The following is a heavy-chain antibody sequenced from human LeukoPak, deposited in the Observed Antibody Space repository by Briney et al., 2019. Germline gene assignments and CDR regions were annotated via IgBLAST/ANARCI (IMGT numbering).Heavy chain of an antibody. CDR2: ISSSSDHT. V-gene: IGHV3-21*01. D-gene: IGHD5-12*01. CDR1: GFSLRTYS. J-gene: IGHJ4*01. CDR3: ARMKDRVDSCDH. Sequence: PWGSLSLSCSASGFSLRTYSMNWVRQAPGKGLEWVSSISSSSDHTYQADSEKGRYTNSRDNAKSSLYLQMYSLRVEDTAVYYCARMKDRVDSCDHWG.